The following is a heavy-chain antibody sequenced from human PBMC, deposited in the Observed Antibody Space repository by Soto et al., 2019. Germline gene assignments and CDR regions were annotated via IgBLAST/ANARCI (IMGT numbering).Heavy chain of an antibody. D-gene: IGHD3-3*01. Sequence: ASVKVSCKACGYTFTSYGISWVRQAPGQGLEWMGWISAYNGNTNYAQKLQGRDTMTTDTSTSTAYMELRSLRSDDTAVYYCARDPRAESIFGVVYYYMDVWGKGTTVTVSS. CDR2: ISAYNGNT. CDR3: ARDPRAESIFGVVYYYMDV. CDR1: GYTFTSYG. J-gene: IGHJ6*03. V-gene: IGHV1-18*01.